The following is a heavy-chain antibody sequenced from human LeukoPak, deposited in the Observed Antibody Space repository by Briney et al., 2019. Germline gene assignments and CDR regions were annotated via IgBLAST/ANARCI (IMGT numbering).Heavy chain of an antibody. Sequence: PGRSLRLSCAASGFTFSSYGMHWVRPAPGKGLEWVAVIWYDGSNKYYAESVKGRFTISRDNSKNTLYLQMNSLRAEDTAVYYCAQGYCSGGSCYSFDYWGQGTLVTVSS. V-gene: IGHV3-33*06. CDR2: IWYDGSNK. CDR1: GFTFSSYG. J-gene: IGHJ4*02. CDR3: AQGYCSGGSCYSFDY. D-gene: IGHD2-15*01.